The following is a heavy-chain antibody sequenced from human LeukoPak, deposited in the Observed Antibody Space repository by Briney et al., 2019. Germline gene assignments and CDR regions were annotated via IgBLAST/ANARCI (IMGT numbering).Heavy chain of an antibody. CDR2: IYYSGST. CDR1: GVSISSYY. Sequence: SETLSLTCTVSGVSISSYYWSWIRQPPGKGLEWIGYIYYSGSTNYNPSLKSRVTISVDTSKNQFSLKLSSVTAADTAVYYCARSSYYYDNFDYWGQGTLVTVSS. V-gene: IGHV4-59*01. J-gene: IGHJ4*02. CDR3: ARSSYYYDNFDY. D-gene: IGHD3-22*01.